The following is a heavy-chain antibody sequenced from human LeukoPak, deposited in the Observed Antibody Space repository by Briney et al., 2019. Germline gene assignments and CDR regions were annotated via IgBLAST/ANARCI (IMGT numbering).Heavy chain of an antibody. J-gene: IGHJ5*02. CDR1: GGSISSSNW. CDR3: ARQLRFLEWLTAANWFDP. V-gene: IGHV4-4*02. D-gene: IGHD3-3*01. Sequence: SGTLSLTCAVSGGSISSSNWWSWVRQPPGKGLEWIGEIYHSGSTNYNPSFKSRVTISVDKSKNQFSLKLSSVTAADTAVYYCARQLRFLEWLTAANWFDPWGQGTLVTVSS. CDR2: IYHSGST.